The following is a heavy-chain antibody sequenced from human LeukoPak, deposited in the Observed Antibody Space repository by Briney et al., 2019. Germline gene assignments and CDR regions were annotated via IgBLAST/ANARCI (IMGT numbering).Heavy chain of an antibody. Sequence: SETLSLTCTVSGGSISSYYWSWIRQPPGKGLEWFGYIQDSGTTNYNPSLKSRVTISVDASKNQFSLKMSSVTAADTAVYYCARVGLSGGSGSYYATHFDYWGQGTLVTVSS. CDR1: GGSISSYY. CDR2: IQDSGTT. CDR3: ARVGLSGGSGSYYATHFDY. D-gene: IGHD3-10*01. V-gene: IGHV4-59*01. J-gene: IGHJ4*02.